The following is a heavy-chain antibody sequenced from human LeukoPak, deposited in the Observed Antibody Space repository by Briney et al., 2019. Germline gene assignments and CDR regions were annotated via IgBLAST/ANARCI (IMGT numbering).Heavy chain of an antibody. D-gene: IGHD2-2*02. V-gene: IGHV3-11*05. CDR2: ISTTSSYT. Sequence: GGSLRLSCAASGFTFSDYYMSWIRQAPGKGLEWVSYISTTSSYTDYADSVRGRFTISRDNAKNLLYPQMNSLRPEDTAVYYCARDWYCSSSICYTDRNWSDPWGQGTLVTVSS. CDR1: GFTFSDYY. CDR3: ARDWYCSSSICYTDRNWSDP. J-gene: IGHJ5*02.